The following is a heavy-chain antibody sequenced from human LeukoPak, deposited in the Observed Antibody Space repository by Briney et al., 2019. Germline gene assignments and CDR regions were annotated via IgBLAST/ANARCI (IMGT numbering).Heavy chain of an antibody. J-gene: IGHJ6*03. Sequence: GGCLRLSCAASGFTFSSYWMSWVRQAPGKGLEWVANIKQDGSEKYYVDSVKGRFTISRDNAKNSLYLQMNSLRAEDTAVYYCARVDSSSWYYYYYMDVWGKGTTVTVSS. V-gene: IGHV3-7*01. CDR2: IKQDGSEK. D-gene: IGHD6-13*01. CDR1: GFTFSSYW. CDR3: ARVDSSSWYYYYYMDV.